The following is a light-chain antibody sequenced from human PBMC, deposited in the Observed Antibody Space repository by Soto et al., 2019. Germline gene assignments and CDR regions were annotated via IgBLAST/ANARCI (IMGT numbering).Light chain of an antibody. V-gene: IGKV1-5*03. J-gene: IGKJ2*01. Sequence: DNQMTQSPSTLSASVGDRVTITCRASQSIGSWLAWYKQTPGAAPKLLIYKASTLEGGVPSRFSGSGSGTEFTLTISSLQPDDFATYYCQQYNTYPSTFGQGTKLDIK. CDR2: KAS. CDR3: QQYNTYPST. CDR1: QSIGSW.